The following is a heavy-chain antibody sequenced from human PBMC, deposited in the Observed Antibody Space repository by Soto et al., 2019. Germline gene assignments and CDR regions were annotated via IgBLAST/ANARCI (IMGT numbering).Heavy chain of an antibody. CDR3: ARSIVVVTATPANWFDP. V-gene: IGHV1-18*01. CDR1: GYTFTSYG. Sequence: ASVKVSCKASGYTFTSYGISWVRQAPGQGLEWMGWISAYNGNTNYAQKLQGRVTMTTDTSTSTAYMELRSLRSDDTAVYYCARSIVVVTATPANWFDPWGQGTLVTVSS. D-gene: IGHD2-21*02. J-gene: IGHJ5*02. CDR2: ISAYNGNT.